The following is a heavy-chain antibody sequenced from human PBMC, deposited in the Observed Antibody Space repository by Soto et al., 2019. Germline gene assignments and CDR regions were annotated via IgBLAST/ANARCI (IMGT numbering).Heavy chain of an antibody. D-gene: IGHD2-15*01. J-gene: IGHJ6*02. CDR3: ARTVVTRGMDV. CDR1: GGSFISYA. CDR2: IIPIFGTA. V-gene: IGHV1-69*01. Sequence: SVKGSCPASGGSFISYASIWVRQAPGQGLEWMGGIIPIFGTANYAQKFQGRVTITADESTSTAYMELSSLRSEDTAVYYCARTVVTRGMDVWGQGTTVTVSS.